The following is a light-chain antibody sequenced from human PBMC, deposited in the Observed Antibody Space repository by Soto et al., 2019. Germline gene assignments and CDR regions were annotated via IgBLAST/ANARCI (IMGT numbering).Light chain of an antibody. J-gene: IGLJ1*01. CDR1: SSGVGAYNY. Sequence: QSAMTQPPSASGSPGQSVTISCTGTSSGVGAYNYVSWYQHHPGKAPKLMVYEVNKRPSGVPDRFSGSKSGNTASLTVSGLQAEHEADYYCTSHAGTINFPYIFGTGTKLTVL. CDR3: TSHAGTINFPYI. V-gene: IGLV2-8*01. CDR2: EVN.